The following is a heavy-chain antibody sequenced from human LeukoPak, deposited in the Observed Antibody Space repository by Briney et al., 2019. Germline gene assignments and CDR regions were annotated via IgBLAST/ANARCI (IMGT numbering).Heavy chain of an antibody. CDR3: ARGGIVVVPAAQNSRPYYYYYGMDV. CDR1: GFTFSSYA. V-gene: IGHV1-69*01. J-gene: IGHJ6*02. Sequence: PGGSLRLSCAASGFTFSSYAISWVRQAPGQGLEWMGGIIPIFGTANYAQKFQGRVTITADESTSTAYMELSSLRSEDTAVYYCARGGIVVVPAAQNSRPYYYYYGMDVWGQGTTVTVSS. D-gene: IGHD2-2*01. CDR2: IIPIFGTA.